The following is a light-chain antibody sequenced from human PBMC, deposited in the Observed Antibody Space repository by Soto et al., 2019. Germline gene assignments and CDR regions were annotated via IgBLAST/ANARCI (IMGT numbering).Light chain of an antibody. Sequence: EIVLTQSPATLSLSPGERATLSCRASLSVTTFLAWYQQQPGQAPRLLIYDASKRSTGVPTRFSGSGSGTDFTLTISSLEPEDFAVYYCQQRTNWPLTFGGGTKVERK. CDR2: DAS. J-gene: IGKJ4*01. CDR3: QQRTNWPLT. CDR1: LSVTTF. V-gene: IGKV3-11*01.